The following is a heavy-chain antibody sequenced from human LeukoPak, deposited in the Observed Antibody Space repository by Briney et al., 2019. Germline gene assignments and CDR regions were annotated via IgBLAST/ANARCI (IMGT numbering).Heavy chain of an antibody. CDR2: ISSSSSYI. J-gene: IGHJ4*02. CDR3: ARARASGSYSRYYFDY. Sequence: GGSLRLSCAASGFTFSSYSTNWVRQAPGKGLEWVSSISSSSSYIYYADSVKGRFTISRDNAKNSLYLQMNSLRAEDTAVYYCARARASGSYSRYYFDYWGQGTLVTVSS. D-gene: IGHD1-26*01. V-gene: IGHV3-21*01. CDR1: GFTFSSYS.